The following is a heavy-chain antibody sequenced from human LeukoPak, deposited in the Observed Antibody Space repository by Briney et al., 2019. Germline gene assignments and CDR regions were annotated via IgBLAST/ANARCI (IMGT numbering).Heavy chain of an antibody. Sequence: GESLKISCKASGSSFSNYWIGWVRQLPGKGLEWMGIVFPGDSDTTNSPSIQGQVTISDDKSIRTAYLQWSSLKASDTAIYYCAVPYGLESYTYDYWGQGTLVTVSS. CDR2: VFPGDSDT. J-gene: IGHJ4*02. CDR1: GSSFSNYW. CDR3: AVPYGLESYTYDY. V-gene: IGHV5-51*01. D-gene: IGHD3-10*01.